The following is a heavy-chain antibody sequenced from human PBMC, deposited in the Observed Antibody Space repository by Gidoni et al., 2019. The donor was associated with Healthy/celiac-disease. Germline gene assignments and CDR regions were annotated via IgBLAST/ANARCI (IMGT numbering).Heavy chain of an antibody. J-gene: IGHJ4*02. CDR2: ISYDGSNK. Sequence: QVQLVESGGGVVQPGRSLRLSCAAPGFTFSSNGMHWVRQAPGKGLEWVAVISYDGSNKYYEDSVKGRFTISRDNSKNALYLQMNSLRAEDTAVYYCAKDRTMVRGVMGGYFDYWGQGTLVTVSS. CDR1: GFTFSSNG. D-gene: IGHD3-10*01. CDR3: AKDRTMVRGVMGGYFDY. V-gene: IGHV3-30*18.